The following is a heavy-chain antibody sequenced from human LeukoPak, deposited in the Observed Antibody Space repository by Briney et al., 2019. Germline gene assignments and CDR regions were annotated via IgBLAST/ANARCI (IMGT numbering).Heavy chain of an antibody. CDR1: GYTFTSYD. D-gene: IGHD3-3*01. V-gene: IGHV1-8*01. CDR3: ARGGSSGHYPNWFDP. Sequence: ASVKVSCKASGYTFTSYDINGVRQATGQGLEWMGWMNPNSGNTGYAQKFQGRVTMTRNTSISTAYMELSSLSSEDTAVYYCARGGSSGHYPNWFDPWGQGTLVTVSS. CDR2: MNPNSGNT. J-gene: IGHJ5*02.